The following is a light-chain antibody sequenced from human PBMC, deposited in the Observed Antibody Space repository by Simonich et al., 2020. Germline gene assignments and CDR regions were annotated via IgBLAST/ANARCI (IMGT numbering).Light chain of an antibody. CDR2: WAA. V-gene: IGKV4-1*01. CDR1: TSVLYSSNNKNY. J-gene: IGKJ1*01. Sequence: DIVMTQSPDSLAVSLGERATINCKSRTSVLYSSNNKNYLAWYQQKPGQPPKLLIYWAATRESGVPDRFSGSGSGTDFTLTISSPQAEDVAVYYCQQYYSTPVTFGQGTKVEIK. CDR3: QQYYSTPVT.